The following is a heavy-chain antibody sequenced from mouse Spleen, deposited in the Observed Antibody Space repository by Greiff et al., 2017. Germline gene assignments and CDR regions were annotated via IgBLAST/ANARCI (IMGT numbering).Heavy chain of an antibody. CDR3: ASAYSNYFDY. CDR2: INPSTGGT. V-gene: IGHV1-42*01. J-gene: IGHJ2*01. CDR1: GYSFTGYY. Sequence: EVQLVESGPELVKPGASVKISCKASGYSFTGYYMNWVKQSPEKSLEWIGEINPSTGGTTYNQKFKAKATLTVDKSSSTAYMQLKSLTSEDSAVYYCASAYSNYFDYWGQGTTLTVSS. D-gene: IGHD2-5*01.